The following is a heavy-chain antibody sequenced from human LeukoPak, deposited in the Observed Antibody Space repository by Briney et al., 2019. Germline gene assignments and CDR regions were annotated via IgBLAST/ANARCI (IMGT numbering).Heavy chain of an antibody. J-gene: IGHJ6*03. D-gene: IGHD4-11*01. V-gene: IGHV4-59*01. Sequence: PPXXAXXXIGYIYYSGSTNYNPSLKSRVTISVDTSKSQFSLKVTSVTAADTAVYYCARGVLTTVSYYMDVWGKGTTVTVSS. CDR2: IYYSGST. CDR3: ARGVLTTVSYYMDV.